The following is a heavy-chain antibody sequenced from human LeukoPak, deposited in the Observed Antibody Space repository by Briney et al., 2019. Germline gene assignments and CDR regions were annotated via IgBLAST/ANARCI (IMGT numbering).Heavy chain of an antibody. J-gene: IGHJ4*02. D-gene: IGHD1-26*01. CDR1: GYSISSGYY. V-gene: IGHV4-38-2*02. CDR3: ARADSGSYYKLGVDEFDY. Sequence: SETLSLTCTVSGYSISSGYYWGWIRQPPGKGLEWIGSIYHSGSTYYNPSLKSRVTISVDTSKNKFSLKLSSVTAADTAVYYCARADSGSYYKLGVDEFDYWGQGTLVTVSS. CDR2: IYHSGST.